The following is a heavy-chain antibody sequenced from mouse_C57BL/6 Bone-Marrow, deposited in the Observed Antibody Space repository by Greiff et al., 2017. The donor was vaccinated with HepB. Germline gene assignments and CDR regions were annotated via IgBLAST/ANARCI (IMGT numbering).Heavy chain of an antibody. CDR1: GYTFTSYW. CDR2: IYPGSGST. CDR3: AREGYCDGSSPFAY. D-gene: IGHD1-1*01. V-gene: IGHV1-55*01. J-gene: IGHJ3*01. Sequence: QVQLQQPGAELVKPGASVKMSCKASGYTFTSYWITWVKQRPGQGLEWIGDIYPGSGSTNYNEKFKSKATLTVDTSSSTAYMQLSSLTSEDSAVYDCAREGYCDGSSPFAYWGQGTLVTVSA.